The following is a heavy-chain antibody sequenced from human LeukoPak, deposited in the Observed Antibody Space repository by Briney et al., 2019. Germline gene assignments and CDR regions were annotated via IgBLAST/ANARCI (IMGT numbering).Heavy chain of an antibody. J-gene: IGHJ4*02. CDR1: GYTFTNYA. Sequence: GGSLRLSCVASGYTFTNYAMSWVRQAPGKGLEWVSPITGSDGSSNYADSVKGRFTISRDNSKNTLYLQVNSLRAEDTAVYYCAKWGDYNILTGYYVPDYWGQGTLVTVSS. CDR3: AKWGDYNILTGYYVPDY. CDR2: ITGSDGSS. V-gene: IGHV3-23*01. D-gene: IGHD3-9*01.